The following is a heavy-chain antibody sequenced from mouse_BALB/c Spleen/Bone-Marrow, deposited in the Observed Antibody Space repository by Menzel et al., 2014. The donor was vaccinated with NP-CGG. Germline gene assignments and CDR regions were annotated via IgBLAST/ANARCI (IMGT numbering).Heavy chain of an antibody. Sequence: TPVHGLEWIGAIDPETGGTAYNQKFKGRATLTTDKSSSTAYMELRSLTSEDSAVYYCTRLDSSGYGAYWGQGTLVTVSA. V-gene: IGHV1-15*01. D-gene: IGHD3-2*01. CDR2: IDPETGGT. CDR3: TRLDSSGYGAY. J-gene: IGHJ3*01.